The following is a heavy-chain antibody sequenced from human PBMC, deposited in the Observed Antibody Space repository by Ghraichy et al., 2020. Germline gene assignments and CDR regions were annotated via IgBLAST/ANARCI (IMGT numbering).Heavy chain of an antibody. V-gene: IGHV3-23*01. Sequence: GGSLRLSCVASGFTFNNYAMNWVRQAPGKGLQWVSAISGSGGSTYHADSVAGRFTISRDNSKNTLYLQMNSLRAEDTALYYCAKDCMGIAARPKCQPYWGKGTLVTVSS. J-gene: IGHJ4*02. CDR2: ISGSGGST. CDR1: GFTFNNYA. CDR3: AKDCMGIAARPKCQPY. D-gene: IGHD6-6*01.